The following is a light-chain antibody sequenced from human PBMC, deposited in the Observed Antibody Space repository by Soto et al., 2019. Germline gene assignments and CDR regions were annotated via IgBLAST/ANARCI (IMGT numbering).Light chain of an antibody. V-gene: IGKV1-5*01. J-gene: IGKJ1*01. CDR2: DAT. CDR1: QSISGW. Sequence: DIQMTQSPSTLSAPVGDRVTTTCRASQSISGWLAWYQQKPGKAPKFLIYDATSLETGVPSRFSGSGSGTEFTLTISSLQPDDSATYYCQQYNTYKWTFGQGTKVDIK. CDR3: QQYNTYKWT.